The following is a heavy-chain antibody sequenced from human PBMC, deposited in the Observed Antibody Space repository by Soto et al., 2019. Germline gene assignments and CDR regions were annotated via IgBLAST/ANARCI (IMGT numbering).Heavy chain of an antibody. CDR3: ARQRTSVVTQAYFDE. Sequence: XATLSLTCTVSGGSINSRSYYWGWIRQSPGKGLEWIGSIYYSGSTYYNPSLKSRVAMSVDTSKNQFSLKLRSVSAADTAVYYCARQRTSVVTQAYFDEWGQGSLVAVSS. J-gene: IGHJ4*02. CDR2: IYYSGST. D-gene: IGHD2-21*02. CDR1: GGSINSRSYY. V-gene: IGHV4-39*01.